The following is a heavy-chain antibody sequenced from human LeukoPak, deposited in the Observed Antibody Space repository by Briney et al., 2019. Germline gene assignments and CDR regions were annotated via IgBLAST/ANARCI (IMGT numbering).Heavy chain of an antibody. CDR3: ARGRGVSQWLVISGIHYYYMDV. J-gene: IGHJ6*03. CDR1: GYTFTSYD. D-gene: IGHD6-19*01. V-gene: IGHV1-8*03. CDR2: MNPNSGNT. Sequence: ASVKVSCKASGYTFTSYDINWVRQATGQGLEWMGWMNPNSGNTGYAQKFQGRVTITRNTSISTAYMELSSLRSEDTAVYYCARGRGVSQWLVISGIHYYYMDVWGKGTTVTVSS.